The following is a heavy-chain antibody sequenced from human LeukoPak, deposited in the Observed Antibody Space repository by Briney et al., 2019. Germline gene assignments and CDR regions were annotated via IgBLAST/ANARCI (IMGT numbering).Heavy chain of an antibody. D-gene: IGHD3-10*01. Sequence: GGSLRLSCAASGFTFSSYGMHWVRPAPGKGLEWVAMTSHDGSNKYYADSVKGRFTISRDNSKNTLYLQMNSLRAEDTAVYYCANAGGNYYGSGSYTNNWFDPWGQGTLVTVSS. CDR2: TSHDGSNK. CDR3: ANAGGNYYGSGSYTNNWFDP. CDR1: GFTFSSYG. V-gene: IGHV3-30*18. J-gene: IGHJ5*02.